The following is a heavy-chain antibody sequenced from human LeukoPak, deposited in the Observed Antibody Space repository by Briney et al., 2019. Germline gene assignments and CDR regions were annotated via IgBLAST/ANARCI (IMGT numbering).Heavy chain of an antibody. Sequence: GGSLRLSCAASGFTFSSSDMHWVRQATGKGLEWVSAIGTAGDTYYPGSVKGRFTISRENAKNSLYLQMNSLRAGDTAVYYRAKDRAYCSSTSCYGLLYYFDYWGQGTLVTVSS. J-gene: IGHJ4*02. V-gene: IGHV3-13*01. D-gene: IGHD2-2*01. CDR1: GFTFSSSD. CDR2: IGTAGDT. CDR3: AKDRAYCSSTSCYGLLYYFDY.